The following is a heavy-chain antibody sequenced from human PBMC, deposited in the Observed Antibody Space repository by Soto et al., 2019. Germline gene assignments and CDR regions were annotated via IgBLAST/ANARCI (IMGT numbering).Heavy chain of an antibody. Sequence: QVVLVESGGGLVKPGGSLRLSCAASGITFSDYYMSWIRQAPGKGLEWLSFISNNAGTIYYEDSVKGRFTISRDNAKNSLYLQMNSLRAEDTAVYYCARLMSRTFDIWGQGRMVTVSS. CDR1: GITFSDYY. J-gene: IGHJ3*02. V-gene: IGHV3-11*01. CDR3: ARLMSRTFDI. CDR2: ISNNAGTI.